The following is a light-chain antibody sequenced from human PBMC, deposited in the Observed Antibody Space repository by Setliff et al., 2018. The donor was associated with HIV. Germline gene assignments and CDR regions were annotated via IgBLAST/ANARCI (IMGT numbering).Light chain of an antibody. V-gene: IGLV2-23*01. CDR1: SNDVGRYDL. J-gene: IGLJ1*01. CDR2: QAT. CDR3: CSNTGSNTFV. Sequence: QSALTQPASVSGSPGQSITISCTGTSNDVGRYDLVSWYQQHPARAPKLIIYQATRRPSGVSNRFSGSKSGNVASLTISGLQAEDEADYYCCSNTGSNTFVFRTGTKV.